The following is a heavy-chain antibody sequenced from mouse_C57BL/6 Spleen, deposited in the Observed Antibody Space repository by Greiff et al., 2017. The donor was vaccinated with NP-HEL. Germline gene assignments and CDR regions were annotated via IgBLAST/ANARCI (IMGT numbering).Heavy chain of an antibody. CDR2: IYPGDGDT. CDR1: GYAFSSSW. J-gene: IGHJ2*01. CDR3: ARGGYYYGSSAYFDY. V-gene: IGHV1-82*01. D-gene: IGHD1-1*01. Sequence: VQLQQSGPELVKPGASVKISCKASGYAFSSSWMNWVKQRPGKGLEWIGRIYPGDGDTNYNGKFKGKATLTADKSSSTAYMQLSSLTSEDSAVYFCARGGYYYGSSAYFDYWGQGTTLTVSS.